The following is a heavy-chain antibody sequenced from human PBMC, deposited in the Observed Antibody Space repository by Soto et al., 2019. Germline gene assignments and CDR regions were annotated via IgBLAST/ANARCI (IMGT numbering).Heavy chain of an antibody. J-gene: IGHJ4*02. V-gene: IGHV3-9*01. D-gene: IGHD5-12*01. Sequence: EVQLVESGGGLVQPGRSLRLSCAASGFTFDDYAMHWVRQAPGKGLEWVSGISWNSGSIGYADSVKGRFTISRDNAKNSLDLQMNSRRAEDTALYYCAKDIRGEMATISWGQGTLVTVSS. CDR3: AKDIRGEMATIS. CDR2: ISWNSGSI. CDR1: GFTFDDYA.